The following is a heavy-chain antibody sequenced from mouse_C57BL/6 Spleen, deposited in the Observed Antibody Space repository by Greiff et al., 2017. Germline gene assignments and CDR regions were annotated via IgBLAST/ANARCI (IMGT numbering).Heavy chain of an antibody. V-gene: IGHV1-15*01. Sequence: VQLQQSGAELVRPGASVTLSCKASGYTFTDYEMHWVKQTPVHGLEWIGAIDPETGGTAYNQKFKGKAILTADKSSSTAYMELRSLTSEDSAVXYCTRSTVGLSRAMDYWGQGTSVTVSS. CDR2: IDPETGGT. CDR3: TRSTVGLSRAMDY. J-gene: IGHJ4*01. CDR1: GYTFTDYE. D-gene: IGHD2-1*01.